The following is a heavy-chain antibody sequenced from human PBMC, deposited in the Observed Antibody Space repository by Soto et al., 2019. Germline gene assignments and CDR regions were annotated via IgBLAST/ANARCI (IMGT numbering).Heavy chain of an antibody. V-gene: IGHV1-46*01. CDR1: GYTFTSSY. D-gene: IGHD2-15*01. Sequence: ASVKVSCNASGYTFTSSYMHWVRQAPGQGLERMGIINPSGGSTSYAQKFQGRVTMTRDTSTSTVYMELIRLRSEDTAVYYCARRTTGCSGGSCYSVKYYYYGMDVWGQGTTVTVSS. CDR2: INPSGGST. J-gene: IGHJ6*02. CDR3: ARRTTGCSGGSCYSVKYYYYGMDV.